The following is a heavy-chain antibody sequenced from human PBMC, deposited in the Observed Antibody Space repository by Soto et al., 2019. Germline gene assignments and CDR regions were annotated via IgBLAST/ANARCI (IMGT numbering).Heavy chain of an antibody. V-gene: IGHV4-30-2*01. CDR2: IYHSGST. Sequence: QLQLQESGSGLVKPSQTLSLTCAVSGGSISSGGYSWSWIRQPPGKGLEWIGYIYHSGSTYYNPSLKSRVTISVDRSKNQFSLKLSSVTAADTAVYYCARGVTMVRGVTMGFDPWGQGTLVTVSS. CDR3: ARGVTMVRGVTMGFDP. D-gene: IGHD3-10*01. CDR1: GGSISSGGYS. J-gene: IGHJ5*02.